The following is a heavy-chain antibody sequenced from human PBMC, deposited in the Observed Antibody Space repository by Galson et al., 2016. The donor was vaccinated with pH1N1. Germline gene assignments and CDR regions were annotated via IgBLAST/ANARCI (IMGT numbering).Heavy chain of an antibody. CDR2: IIAVFKTT. V-gene: IGHV1-69*05. J-gene: IGHJ6*03. CDR1: ESIFNKYA. Sequence: VKVSCKASESIFNKYAISWVRQAPGQGLEWMGGIIAVFKTTNYAQKFQGRVTITTDESTSIVYMELRSLRSEDTAIYYCERSPFYYNSYMDVWGKGTTVTVSS. CDR3: ERSPFYYNSYMDV.